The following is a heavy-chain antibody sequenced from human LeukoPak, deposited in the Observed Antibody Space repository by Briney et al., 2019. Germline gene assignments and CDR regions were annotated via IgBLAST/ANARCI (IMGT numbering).Heavy chain of an antibody. D-gene: IGHD6-19*01. CDR1: GGSISSGRYF. CDR2: IYTSGST. Sequence: SETLSLTCTVSGGSISSGRYFWSWIRQPAGKGLEWIGRIYTSGSTNYNPSLKSRVTISVDTSKNQFSLKLSSVTAADTAVYYCARDPGYSSGWLDYWGQGTLVTVSS. V-gene: IGHV4-61*02. J-gene: IGHJ4*02. CDR3: ARDPGYSSGWLDY.